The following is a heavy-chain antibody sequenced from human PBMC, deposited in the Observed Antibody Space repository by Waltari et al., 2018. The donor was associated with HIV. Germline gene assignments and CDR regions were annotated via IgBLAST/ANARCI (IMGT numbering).Heavy chain of an antibody. Sequence: VQLVESGGRVVQPGNSLTLSCAASEFSFSDYGMHWVRQVPGKGLEWLAVIWNHGSRKEYSESVKGRFTISRDNSDKILYLQMKSLRGDDTAVYYCARAYGLYSEMDAWGQGTLVSVSS. V-gene: IGHV3-33*01. CDR3: ARAYGLYSEMDA. CDR2: IWNHGSRK. D-gene: IGHD2-2*02. CDR1: EFSFSDYG. J-gene: IGHJ1*01.